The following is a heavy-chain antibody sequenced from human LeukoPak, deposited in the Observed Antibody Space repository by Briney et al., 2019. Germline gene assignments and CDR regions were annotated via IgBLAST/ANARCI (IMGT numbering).Heavy chain of an antibody. CDR1: GYTFTSYD. CDR3: ARVGSVLRFLEWLLSPNWFDP. Sequence: ASVKVSCKASGYTFTSYDINWVRQATGQGLEWMGWMNPNSGNTGYAQKFQGRVTMTRNTSIGTAYMELSSLRSEDTAVYYCARVGSVLRFLEWLLSPNWFDPWGQGTLVTVSS. V-gene: IGHV1-8*01. CDR2: MNPNSGNT. J-gene: IGHJ5*02. D-gene: IGHD3-3*01.